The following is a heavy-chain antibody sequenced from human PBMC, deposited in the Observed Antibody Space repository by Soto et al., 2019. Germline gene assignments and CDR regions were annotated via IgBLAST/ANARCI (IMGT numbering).Heavy chain of an antibody. CDR3: AANAASRYYYYGMDV. CDR2: IIPILGIA. J-gene: IGHJ6*02. CDR1: GGTFSSYT. Sequence: QVQLVQSGAEVKKPGSSVKVSCKASGGTFSSYTISWVRQAPGQGLEWMGRIIPILGIANYAQKFQGRVTITADKSTSTAYMELSSLRSDDTAVYYCAANAASRYYYYGMDVWGQGTTVTVSS. V-gene: IGHV1-69*02. D-gene: IGHD2-15*01.